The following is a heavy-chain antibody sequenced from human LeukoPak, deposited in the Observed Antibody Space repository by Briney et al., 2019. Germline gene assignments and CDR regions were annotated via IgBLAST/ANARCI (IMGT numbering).Heavy chain of an antibody. CDR3: ARDDHLVSGYDRLLYYFDY. Sequence: SVKVSCKASGGTFSSYAISWVRQAPGQGLEWMGGIIPIFGTANYAQKFQGRVTITADESTSTAYMELSSLRSEDTAVYYCARDDHLVSGYDRLLYYFDYWAREPWSPSPQ. CDR1: GGTFSSYA. D-gene: IGHD5-12*01. J-gene: IGHJ4*02. V-gene: IGHV1-69*13. CDR2: IIPIFGTA.